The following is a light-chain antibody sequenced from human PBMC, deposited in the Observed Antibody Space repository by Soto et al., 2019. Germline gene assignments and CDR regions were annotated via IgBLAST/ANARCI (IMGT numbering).Light chain of an antibody. CDR1: QGVSNN. CDR2: DAF. Sequence: EIVMTQSPATLSVSPGERATLSCRASQGVSNNLAWYQQKPGQAPRLLIYDAFTRATGVPARFSGSGSGTEFTLTISSLQSEDFAVYYCQQSNNWPRTFGQGTKVEIK. CDR3: QQSNNWPRT. V-gene: IGKV3-15*01. J-gene: IGKJ1*01.